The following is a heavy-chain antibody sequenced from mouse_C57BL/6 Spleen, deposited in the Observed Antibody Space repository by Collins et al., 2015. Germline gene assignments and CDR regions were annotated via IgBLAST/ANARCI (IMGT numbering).Heavy chain of an antibody. V-gene: IGHV3-2*02. CDR3: ARSGYYRYDGY. CDR2: ISYSGST. CDR1: GYSITSDYA. J-gene: IGHJ2*01. Sequence: DVQFQESGPGLVKPSQSLSLTCTVTGYSITSDYAWNWIRQFPGNKLEWMGYISYSGSTSYNPSLKSRISITRDTSKNQFFLQLNSVTTEDTATYYCARSGYYRYDGYWGQGTTLTVSS. D-gene: IGHD2-14*01.